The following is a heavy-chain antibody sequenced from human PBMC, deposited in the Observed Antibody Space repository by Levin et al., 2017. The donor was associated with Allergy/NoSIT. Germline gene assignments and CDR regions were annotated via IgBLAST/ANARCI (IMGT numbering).Heavy chain of an antibody. CDR2: ISSSSSTI. CDR1: GFTFSSYS. D-gene: IGHD2-15*01. J-gene: IGHJ6*03. CDR3: ARVIYCSGGSCYGGADYYYYMDV. Sequence: PGGSLRLSCAASGFTFSSYSMNWVRQAPGKGLEWVSYISSSSSTIYYADSVKGRFTISRDNAKNSLYLQMNSLRAEDTAVYYCARVIYCSGGSCYGGADYYYYMDVWGKGTTVTVSS. V-gene: IGHV3-48*01.